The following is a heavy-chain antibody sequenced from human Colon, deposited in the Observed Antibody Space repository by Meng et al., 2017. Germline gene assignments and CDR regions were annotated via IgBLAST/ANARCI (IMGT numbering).Heavy chain of an antibody. J-gene: IGHJ4*02. CDR3: ARARGVSSGSLEY. Sequence: ASVKVSCKASGYTFTGYYIHWVRQAPGQGLEWLGMINPRDGNAHFAQKFQARVTMTRDTSTSTVYMGMSGVTSDDAAVYYCARARGVSSGSLEYWGQGTLVTVSS. CDR1: GYTFTGYY. V-gene: IGHV1-46*01. CDR2: INPRDGNA. D-gene: IGHD3-22*01.